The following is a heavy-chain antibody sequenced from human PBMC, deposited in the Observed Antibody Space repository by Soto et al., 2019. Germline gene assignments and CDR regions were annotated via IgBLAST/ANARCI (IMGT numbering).Heavy chain of an antibody. V-gene: IGHV3-23*01. CDR3: AKDRRITIFGVVPYYYYGMDV. J-gene: IGHJ6*02. Sequence: PGGSLRLSCAASGFTFSSYAMSWVRQAPGKGLEWVSAISGSGGSTYYADSVKGRFTISRDNSKNTLYLQMNSLRAEATVVYYCAKDRRITIFGVVPYYYYGMDVWGQGTTFTVSS. D-gene: IGHD3-3*01. CDR1: GFTFSSYA. CDR2: ISGSGGST.